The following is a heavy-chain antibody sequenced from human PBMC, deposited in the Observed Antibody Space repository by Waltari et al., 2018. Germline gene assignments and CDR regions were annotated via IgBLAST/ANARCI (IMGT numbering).Heavy chain of an antibody. CDR2: ISSSSSYI. D-gene: IGHD1-26*01. V-gene: IGHV3-21*01. Sequence: EVQLVESGGGLVKPGGSLRLSCAASGFTFSSYSMNWVRQAPGKGLGWVSSISSSSSYIYYADSVKGRFTISRDNAKNSLYLQMNSLRAEDTAVYYCARVGGTGGAFDIWGQGTMVTVSS. CDR1: GFTFSSYS. CDR3: ARVGGTGGAFDI. J-gene: IGHJ3*02.